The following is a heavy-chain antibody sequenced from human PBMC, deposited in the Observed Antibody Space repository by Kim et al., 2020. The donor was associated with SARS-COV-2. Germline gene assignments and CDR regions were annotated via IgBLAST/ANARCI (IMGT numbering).Heavy chain of an antibody. CDR1: GGTFSSYA. CDR3: ARDQTGSWFGEFNYYYGMDV. CDR2: IIPIFGTA. Sequence: SVKVSCKASGGTFSSYAISWVRQAPGQGLEWMGGIIPIFGTANYAQKFQGRVTITADESTSTAYMELSSLRSEDTAVYYCARDQTGSWFGEFNYYYGMDVWGQGTTVTVSS. V-gene: IGHV1-69*13. J-gene: IGHJ6*02. D-gene: IGHD3-10*01.